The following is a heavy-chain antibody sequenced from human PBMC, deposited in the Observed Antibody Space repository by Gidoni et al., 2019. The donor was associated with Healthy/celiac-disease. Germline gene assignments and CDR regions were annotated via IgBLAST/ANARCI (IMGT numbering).Heavy chain of an antibody. CDR2: ISGSGGST. V-gene: IGHV3-23*01. CDR1: GFNFSSYA. Sequence: VNLWESGGGLVQPGGALSLPCAASGFNFSSYAMSWVGQAPGKGLEWVSAISGSGGSTYYADYVKGRFTISRDNSKHALCLQMSGLRADDTGVYYFAQGRSWYLHYFDYLGQGTLVTVSS. D-gene: IGHD6-13*01. CDR3: AQGRSWYLHYFDY. J-gene: IGHJ4*02.